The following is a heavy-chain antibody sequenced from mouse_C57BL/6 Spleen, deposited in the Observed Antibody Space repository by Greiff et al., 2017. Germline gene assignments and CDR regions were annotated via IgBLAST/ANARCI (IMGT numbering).Heavy chain of an antibody. J-gene: IGHJ3*01. CDR2: ISNGGGST. V-gene: IGHV5-12*01. D-gene: IGHD2-4*01. CDR1: GFTFSDYY. CDR3: ARAGLQAWFAY. Sequence: EVMLVESGGGLVQPGGSLKLSCAASGFTFSDYYMYWVRQTPEKRLEWVAYISNGGGSTYYPDTVKGRFTISRDNAKNTLYLQMIRLKSEDTAMYYCARAGLQAWFAYWGQGTLVTVSA.